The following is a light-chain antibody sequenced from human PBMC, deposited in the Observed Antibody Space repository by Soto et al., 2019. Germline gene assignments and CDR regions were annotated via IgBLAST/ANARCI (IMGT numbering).Light chain of an antibody. Sequence: EIPLTQSPSSLAASVGDRLTLTCRASRNVSIYLNWYQHKPGKGPTLLIHATSNLQIGVPSRFSGSGSETEFTVTISSLEPEDFGTYYCQQSYNMPSFGQGTRLVMK. V-gene: IGKV1-39*01. CDR1: RNVSIY. CDR3: QQSYNMPS. CDR2: ATS. J-gene: IGKJ5*01.